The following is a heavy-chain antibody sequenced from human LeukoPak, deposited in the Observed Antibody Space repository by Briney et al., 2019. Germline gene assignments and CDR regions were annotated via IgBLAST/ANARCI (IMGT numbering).Heavy chain of an antibody. J-gene: IGHJ4*02. D-gene: IGHD3-22*01. CDR1: GFTLSSYA. Sequence: GGSLRLSCAASGFTLSSYAMSWVRQAPGKGLVWVSSIGRSVVSTFYSDSVKGRFTISRDSSKDTLYLQMNSLRVEDTAVYYCAKIPRFYYDSTGDFDYWGQGTLVTVSA. CDR3: AKIPRFYYDSTGDFDY. V-gene: IGHV3-23*01. CDR2: IGRSVVST.